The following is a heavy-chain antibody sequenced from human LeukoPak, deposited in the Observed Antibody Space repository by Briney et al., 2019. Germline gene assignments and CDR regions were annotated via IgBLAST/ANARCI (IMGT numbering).Heavy chain of an antibody. D-gene: IGHD1-1*01. CDR2: ISSSGITI. Sequence: GGSLRLSCAASGFTFSSYEMNWVRQAPGRGLEWVSYISSSGITIYNADSVKGRFTISRDNAKNSLYLQVNSLRDEDTAVYYCTTTLDWGQGTLVTVSS. V-gene: IGHV3-48*03. CDR1: GFTFSSYE. CDR3: TTTLD. J-gene: IGHJ4*02.